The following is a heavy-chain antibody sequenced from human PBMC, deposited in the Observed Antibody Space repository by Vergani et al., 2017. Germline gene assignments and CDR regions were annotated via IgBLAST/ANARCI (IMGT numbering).Heavy chain of an antibody. CDR1: GCTFSSYG. Sequence: QVQLVESGGGVVQPGRSLRLSCAASGCTFSSYGMHWVRQAPGKGLEWVAVISYDGSNKYYADSVKGRFTISRDNSKNTLYLQMNSLRAEDTAVYYCAKVRYSSGLTFDYWGQGTLVTVSS. J-gene: IGHJ4*02. V-gene: IGHV3-30*18. CDR3: AKVRYSSGLTFDY. CDR2: ISYDGSNK. D-gene: IGHD6-19*01.